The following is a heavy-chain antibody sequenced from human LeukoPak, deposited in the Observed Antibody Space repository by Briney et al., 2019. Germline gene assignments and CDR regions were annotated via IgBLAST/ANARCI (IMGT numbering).Heavy chain of an antibody. Sequence: GGSLRLSCAASGFTFSSYWMSWVRQAPGKGLEWVANIKQDGSEKYYVDSVKGRITISRDNAKKSLYLQMDSLRAEDTAVYYCARDLAYCGGDCYTRLAAYYFDYWGQGTLVTVSS. D-gene: IGHD2-21*02. V-gene: IGHV3-7*01. CDR1: GFTFSSYW. CDR3: ARDLAYCGGDCYTRLAAYYFDY. J-gene: IGHJ4*02. CDR2: IKQDGSEK.